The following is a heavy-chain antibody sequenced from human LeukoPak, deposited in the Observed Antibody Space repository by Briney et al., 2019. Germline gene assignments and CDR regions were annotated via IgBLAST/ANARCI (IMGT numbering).Heavy chain of an antibody. CDR2: IYHSGSF. J-gene: IGHJ4*02. CDR3: ARGFRDSIPPGGLGELSLFYDY. D-gene: IGHD3-16*02. Sequence: SGTLSLTCDVSGGSISSSNWWSWVRQSPEKGLEWLAEIYHSGSFNRNPSLKSRVTISVDKSKNQFSLNLTSVTAADTAVYYCARGFRDSIPPGGLGELSLFYDYWGQGTLVTVSS. CDR1: GGSISSSNW. V-gene: IGHV4-4*02.